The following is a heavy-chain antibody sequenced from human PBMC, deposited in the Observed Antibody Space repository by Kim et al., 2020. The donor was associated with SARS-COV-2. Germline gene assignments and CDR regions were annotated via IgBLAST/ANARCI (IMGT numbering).Heavy chain of an antibody. V-gene: IGHV1-8*01. CDR3: ARGFWPRPPRALYYYYGMDV. D-gene: IGHD3-3*01. CDR1: GYTFTSYD. J-gene: IGHJ6*02. Sequence: ASVKVSCKASGYTFTSYDINWVRQATGQGLEWMGWMNPNSGNTGYAQKFQGRVTMTRNTSISTAYMELSSLRSEDTAVYYCARGFWPRPPRALYYYYGMDVWGQGTTVTVSS. CDR2: MNPNSGNT.